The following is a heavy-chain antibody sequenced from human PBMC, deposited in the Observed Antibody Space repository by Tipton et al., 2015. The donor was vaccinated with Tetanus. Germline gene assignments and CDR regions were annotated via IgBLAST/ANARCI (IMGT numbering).Heavy chain of an antibody. CDR3: GRDRGKYTYYGMDG. CDR2: IDPNSGGT. J-gene: IGHJ6*02. Sequence: QLVQSGAEVKKPGASVKVSCKASGYTFSGYYMYWVRQAPGQGLEWMGWIDPNSGGTVYAQKFQGRVTMTRDTSISTAYMELSSLRSGDSSVFCCGRDRGKYTYYGMDGWGPGTTVPV. CDR1: GYTFSGYY. V-gene: IGHV1-2*02. D-gene: IGHD1-1*01.